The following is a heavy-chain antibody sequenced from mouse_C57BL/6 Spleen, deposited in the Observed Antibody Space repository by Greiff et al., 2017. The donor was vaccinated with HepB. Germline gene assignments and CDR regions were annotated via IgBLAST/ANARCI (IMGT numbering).Heavy chain of an antibody. J-gene: IGHJ4*01. CDR2: IDPETGGT. CDR3: TITTVVADAMDY. D-gene: IGHD1-1*01. CDR1: GYTFTDYE. Sequence: VQLQQSGAELVRPGASVTLSCKASGYTFTDYEMHWVKQTPVHGLEWIGAIDPETGGTAYNQKFKGKAILTADKSSSTAYMELRSLTSEDSAVYYCTITTVVADAMDYWGQGTSVTVSS. V-gene: IGHV1-15*01.